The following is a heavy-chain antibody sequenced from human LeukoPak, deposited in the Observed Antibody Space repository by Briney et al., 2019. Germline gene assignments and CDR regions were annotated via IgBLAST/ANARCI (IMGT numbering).Heavy chain of an antibody. V-gene: IGHV1-18*01. CDR1: GYTFTSYG. J-gene: IGHJ5*02. CDR3: ARDMGYCSGGNCYRRWLDP. D-gene: IGHD2-15*01. Sequence: ASVKVSCKASGYTFTSYGISWVRQAPGQGLEWMGWVNPNSGGTNYAQKFLGRVTITTDENTNTAYLELSDLIFEDTAIYFCARDMGYCSGGNCYRRWLDPWGQGTLVTVSS. CDR2: VNPNSGGT.